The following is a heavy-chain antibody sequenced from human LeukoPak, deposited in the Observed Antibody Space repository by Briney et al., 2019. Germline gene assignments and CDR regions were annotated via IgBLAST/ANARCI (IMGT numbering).Heavy chain of an antibody. D-gene: IGHD2-2*02. J-gene: IGHJ5*02. Sequence: SETLSLTCTVSGGSISSYYWSWIRQPPGKGLEWIGYISYSGSTNYNPSLKSRVTISVDTSKNQFSLKLSSVTAADTAVYYCARLVGGVVPAAIGWFDPWGQGTLVTVSS. CDR1: GGSISSYY. V-gene: IGHV4-59*08. CDR3: ARLVGGVVPAAIGWFDP. CDR2: ISYSGST.